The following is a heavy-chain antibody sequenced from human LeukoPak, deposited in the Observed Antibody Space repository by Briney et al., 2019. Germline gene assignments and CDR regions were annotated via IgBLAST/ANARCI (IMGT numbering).Heavy chain of an antibody. CDR3: ARDQGVIAVAGPNDAFDI. CDR2: ISSSSSYI. V-gene: IGHV3-21*01. D-gene: IGHD6-19*01. CDR1: GFTFSSYS. J-gene: IGHJ3*02. Sequence: GGSLRLSCAASGFTFSSYSMNWVRQAPGKGLEWVSSISSSSSYIYYADSVKGRFTISRDNAKNSLYLQMNSLRAEDTAVYYCARDQGVIAVAGPNDAFDIWGQGTMVTVSS.